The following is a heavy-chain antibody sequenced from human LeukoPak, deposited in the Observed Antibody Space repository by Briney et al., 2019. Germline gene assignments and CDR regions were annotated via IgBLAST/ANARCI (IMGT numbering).Heavy chain of an antibody. D-gene: IGHD7-27*01. CDR3: AKDASSFANWGSYYYMDV. Sequence: GGSLRLSCAASGFTFSSYGMHWVRQAPGKGLEWVAFIRYDGSNKYYADSVKGRFTISRDNSKNTLYLQMNSLRAEDTAVYYCAKDASSFANWGSYYYMDVWGKGTTVTVSS. V-gene: IGHV3-30*02. CDR2: IRYDGSNK. CDR1: GFTFSSYG. J-gene: IGHJ6*03.